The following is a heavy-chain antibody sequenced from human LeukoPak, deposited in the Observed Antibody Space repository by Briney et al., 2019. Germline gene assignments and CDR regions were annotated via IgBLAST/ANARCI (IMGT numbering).Heavy chain of an antibody. J-gene: IGHJ4*02. D-gene: IGHD3-10*01. CDR3: AREKHYYGSVVDY. CDR2: IKRDGSEK. CDR1: GFTFSTHW. V-gene: IGHV3-7*01. Sequence: GGSLRLSCAASGFTFSTHWMSWVRQAPGRGLEWVANIKRDGSEKYYVDSVKGRFTISRDNAKNSLYLQMNSLRVEDTAVYYCAREKHYYGSVVDYWGQGNLVTVSS.